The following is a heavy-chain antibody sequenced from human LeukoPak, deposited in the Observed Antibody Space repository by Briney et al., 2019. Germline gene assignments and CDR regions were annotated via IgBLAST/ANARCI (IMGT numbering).Heavy chain of an antibody. CDR1: GFTFSSYG. J-gene: IGHJ4*02. CDR2: IRYDGRKE. CDR3: AKRGQDDSVIDY. Sequence: PGGSLRLSCTASGFTFSSYGMHWVRQAPGKGLEWVAFIRYDGRKEYYADPLKGRFTISRDNSKNTLSLHVNSLRAEDTAVYYCAKRGQDDSVIDYWGQGTLVTVSS. V-gene: IGHV3-30*02. D-gene: IGHD3-3*01.